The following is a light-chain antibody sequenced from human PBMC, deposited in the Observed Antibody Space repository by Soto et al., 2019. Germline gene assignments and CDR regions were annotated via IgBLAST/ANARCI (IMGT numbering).Light chain of an antibody. Sequence: EIVLTQSPGTLSLSPGARATLSCRASQGVSSRYLAWYQQKPGQAPRLLIYGASTRATGIPDRFSGSGSGTDFTLTISRLEPEDFVVYHCQQYGSSPISFGPGTKVDMK. CDR3: QQYGSSPIS. J-gene: IGKJ3*01. CDR2: GAS. CDR1: QGVSSRY. V-gene: IGKV3-20*01.